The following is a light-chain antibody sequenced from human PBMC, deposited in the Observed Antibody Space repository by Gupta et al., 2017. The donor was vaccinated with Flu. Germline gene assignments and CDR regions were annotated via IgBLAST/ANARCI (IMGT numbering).Light chain of an antibody. CDR1: SSDVGGYNY. J-gene: IGLJ2*01. V-gene: IGLV2-14*01. CDR3: SSFTSSNTLV. Sequence: QSALTQPASVSGSPGQSITISCTGTSSDVGGYNYVSWYQQHPGTVPKLIIYEGYNRPSGVSSRFPGSSSGNTAPLAISGLQAKDEADYYCSSFTSSNTLVFGGGTKVTVL. CDR2: EGY.